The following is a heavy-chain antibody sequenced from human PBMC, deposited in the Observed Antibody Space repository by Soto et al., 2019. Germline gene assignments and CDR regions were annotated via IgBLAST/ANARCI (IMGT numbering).Heavy chain of an antibody. CDR1: GFTFSSYS. CDR3: ARDYYDFWSGYLY. Sequence: GGSLRLSCAASGFTFSSYSMNWVRQAPGKGLEWVSSISSSSSYIYYADSVKGRFTISRDNAKNSLYLQMNSLRAEDTAVYYCARDYYDFWSGYLYWGQGTLVTVSS. V-gene: IGHV3-21*01. D-gene: IGHD3-3*01. J-gene: IGHJ4*02. CDR2: ISSSSSYI.